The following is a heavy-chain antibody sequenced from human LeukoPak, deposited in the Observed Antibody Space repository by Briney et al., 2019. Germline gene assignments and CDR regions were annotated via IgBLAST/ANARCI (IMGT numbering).Heavy chain of an antibody. CDR3: ARERNPLYCSGGSCYRIGFDY. CDR1: GFTFSDYY. V-gene: IGHV3-11*04. CDR2: ISSSGSTI. Sequence: GGSLRLSCAASGFTFSDYYMSWIRQAPGKGLEWVSYISSSGSTIYYADSVKGRFTISRDNAKNSLYLQMNSLRGEDTAVYYCARERNPLYCSGGSCYRIGFDYWGQGTLVTVSS. D-gene: IGHD2-15*01. J-gene: IGHJ4*02.